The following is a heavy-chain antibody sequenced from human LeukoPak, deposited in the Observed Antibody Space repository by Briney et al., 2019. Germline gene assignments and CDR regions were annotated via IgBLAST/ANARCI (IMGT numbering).Heavy chain of an antibody. D-gene: IGHD6-13*01. CDR1: GYTFTSYG. J-gene: IGHJ5*02. V-gene: IGHV1-18*01. CDR3: ARERVAAAGGNWFDP. Sequence: ASVKVSCKASGYTFTSYGISWVRQAPGHGLEWMGWISAYNGNTNYAQKLQGRVTMTTDTSTSTAYMELRSLGSDDTAVYYCARERVAAAGGNWFDPWGQGTLVTVSS. CDR2: ISAYNGNT.